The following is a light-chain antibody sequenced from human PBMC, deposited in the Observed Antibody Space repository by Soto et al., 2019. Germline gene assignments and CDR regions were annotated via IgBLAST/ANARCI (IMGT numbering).Light chain of an antibody. J-gene: IGKJ5*01. Sequence: DIQMTQSPSSLSASVGDRVTITCRASQDISNYLAWYQQKPGKVPKLLIYAASTLQSGVPSRFSGSGSGTDFTLTISSLQPEDFATYYCQQYHRSSITFGQGTRLEIK. V-gene: IGKV1-27*01. CDR2: AAS. CDR1: QDISNY. CDR3: QQYHRSSIT.